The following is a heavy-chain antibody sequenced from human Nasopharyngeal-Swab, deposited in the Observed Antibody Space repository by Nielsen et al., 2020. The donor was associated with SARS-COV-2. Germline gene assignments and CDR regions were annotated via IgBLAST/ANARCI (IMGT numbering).Heavy chain of an antibody. D-gene: IGHD3-10*01. V-gene: IGHV4-39*07. CDR2: IYYSGSA. CDR3: ARRSREYYYGSGSYYNGYYYGMDV. J-gene: IGHJ6*04. CDR1: GGSISSSSYY. Sequence: SETLSLTCTVSGGSISSSSYYWGWIRQPPGKGLEWIGSIYYSGSAYYNPSLKSRVTISVDKSKNQFSLKLSSVTATDTAVYYCARRSREYYYGSGSYYNGYYYGMDVWGKGTTVTVSS.